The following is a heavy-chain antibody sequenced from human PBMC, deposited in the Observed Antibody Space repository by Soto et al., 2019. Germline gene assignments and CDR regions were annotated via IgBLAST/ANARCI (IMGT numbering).Heavy chain of an antibody. J-gene: IGHJ6*02. CDR1: GDSISGTNYY. CDR2: VFYSGST. V-gene: IGHV4-39*01. CDR3: VRHVNVSARPFYYYVMAF. D-gene: IGHD6-6*01. Sequence: SETLSLTCSVSGDSISGTNYYWGWIRQPPGKGLEWVGTVFYSGSTYYSPSLKGRVTISLDKPRNLFSLSVTSVTAADTAVYYCVRHVNVSARPFYYYVMAFWAQRSTVPVS.